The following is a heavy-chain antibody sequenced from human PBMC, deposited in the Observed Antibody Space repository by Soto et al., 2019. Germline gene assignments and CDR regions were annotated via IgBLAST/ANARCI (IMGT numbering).Heavy chain of an antibody. V-gene: IGHV3-23*01. CDR3: AKEVTSGSYSHYYYGLDV. Sequence: EVQLLESGGGLVQPGGSLRLSCAASGFTLSSYAMSWVRQGPGKGLEWVSAISGSGNRTFHADSVKGRFTISRDNSKNALYLQMNSLRVEDTAVYYCAKEVTSGSYSHYYYGLDVWGQGTTVTVSS. CDR1: GFTLSSYA. J-gene: IGHJ6*02. CDR2: ISGSGNRT. D-gene: IGHD1-26*01.